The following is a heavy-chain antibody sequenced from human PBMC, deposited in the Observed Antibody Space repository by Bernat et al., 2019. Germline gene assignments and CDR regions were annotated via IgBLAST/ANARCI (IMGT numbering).Heavy chain of an antibody. CDR2: ISADNGNT. J-gene: IGHJ5*02. CDR3: ARTGGYYSNWFDP. CDR1: GYTFINYG. V-gene: IGHV1-18*01. D-gene: IGHD3-22*01. Sequence: QVQLVQSGAEVKKPGASVKVSCKASGYTFINYGISWVRQAPGQGLEWVGWISADNGNTNYAQNFQGRVTMITDTSTTTAYMELRSLRSDDTAVYYCARTGGYYSNWFDPWGQGTLVTVSS.